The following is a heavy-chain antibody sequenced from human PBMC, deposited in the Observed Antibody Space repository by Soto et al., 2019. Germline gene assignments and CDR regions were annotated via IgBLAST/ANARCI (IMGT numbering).Heavy chain of an antibody. CDR3: ARKGHCSGGSCYQYYYYGMDV. J-gene: IGHJ6*02. V-gene: IGHV3-33*01. D-gene: IGHD2-15*01. Sequence: QVQLVESGGGVVQPGRSLRLSCAASGFTFSSYGMHWVRQAPGKGLEWVAVIWYDGSNKYYADSVKGRFTISRDNSKNTLYLQMNSLRADDTAVYYCARKGHCSGGSCYQYYYYGMDVWGQGTTVTVSS. CDR2: IWYDGSNK. CDR1: GFTFSSYG.